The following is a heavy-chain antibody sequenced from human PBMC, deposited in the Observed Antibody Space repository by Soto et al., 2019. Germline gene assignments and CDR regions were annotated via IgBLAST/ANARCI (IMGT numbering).Heavy chain of an antibody. V-gene: IGHV5-51*01. CDR1: GYSFTSNW. J-gene: IGHJ4*02. CDR3: ARQSIELAGLFDS. D-gene: IGHD6-19*01. Sequence: PGESLKISCKTSGYSFTSNWIGWVRQMPGKGLEWMGIIYPHSSDTKYSPSFEGQVTISTDKSITTAYLQWNSLKATDTAIYYCARQSIELAGLFDSWGQGTLVTVSS. CDR2: IYPHSSDT.